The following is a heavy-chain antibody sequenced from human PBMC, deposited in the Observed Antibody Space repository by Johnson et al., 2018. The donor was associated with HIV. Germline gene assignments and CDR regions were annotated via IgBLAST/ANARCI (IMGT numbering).Heavy chain of an antibody. D-gene: IGHD7-27*01. Sequence: ELQLVESGGGLVQPGGSLRLSCAASGFTFDDYAMHWVRQAPGKGLEWVSGISWNSGSIGYADSVKGRFTISRDNAKNSLYLQMDSLRAEDTAFYYCARHPSTQDSRLTGDFGAFDIWGQGTMVIVSS. V-gene: IGHV3-9*01. CDR2: ISWNSGSI. J-gene: IGHJ3*02. CDR3: ARHPSTQDSRLTGDFGAFDI. CDR1: GFTFDDYA.